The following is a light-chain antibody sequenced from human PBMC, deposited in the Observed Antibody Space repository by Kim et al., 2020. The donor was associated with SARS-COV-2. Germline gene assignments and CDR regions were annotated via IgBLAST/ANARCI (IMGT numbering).Light chain of an antibody. V-gene: IGLV2-14*04. J-gene: IGLJ3*02. CDR2: DVS. CDR3: SSYTSSSTL. Sequence: PGQSITISCTGTSSDVGGYNYVSWYQQHPGKAPKLMTYDVSKRPSGVSNRFSGSKSGNTASLTISGLQAEDEADYYCSSYTSSSTLFGGGTQLTVL. CDR1: SSDVGGYNY.